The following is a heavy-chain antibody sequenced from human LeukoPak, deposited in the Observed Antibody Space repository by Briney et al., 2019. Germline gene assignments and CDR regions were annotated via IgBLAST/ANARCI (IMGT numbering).Heavy chain of an antibody. J-gene: IGHJ4*02. D-gene: IGHD1-20*01. CDR1: GGSISSSSYY. V-gene: IGHV4-39*07. Sequence: PSETLSLTCTVSGGSISSSSYYWGWIRQPPGKGLEWIETINYSGDTYYNPSLKSRVTISVDSSKNQFSLKLSSVTAADTAVYYCVRLQAVTGNFDYWGQGALVTDSS. CDR3: VRLQAVTGNFDY. CDR2: INYSGDT.